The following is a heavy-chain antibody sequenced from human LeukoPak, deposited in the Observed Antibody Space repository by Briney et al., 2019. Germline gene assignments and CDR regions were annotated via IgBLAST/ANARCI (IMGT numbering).Heavy chain of an antibody. CDR1: GGSFSGYY. CDR3: ASLHPIVVVPAAPGDWFDP. V-gene: IGHV4-34*01. CDR2: INHSGST. Sequence: SETLSLTCAVYGGSFSGYYWSWIRQPPGKGLGWIGEINHSGSTNYNPSLKSRVTISVDTSKNQFSLKLSPVPAADTAVYYCASLHPIVVVPAAPGDWFDPWGQGTLVTVSS. J-gene: IGHJ5*02. D-gene: IGHD2-2*01.